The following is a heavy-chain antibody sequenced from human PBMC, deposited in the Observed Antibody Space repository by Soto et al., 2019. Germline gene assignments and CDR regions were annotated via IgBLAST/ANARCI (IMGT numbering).Heavy chain of an antibody. Sequence: QVQLVQSGAEVKQPGASVKVSCKASGYTFTRYAIHWVRQGPGQRLEWMGWINPVNGNTKYSQKFQGRVTLTTDTSASTAYMELSSLRSEDTAVYYCAVLLWAGELTLDYWGRGTLVTVST. D-gene: IGHD3-10*01. CDR2: INPVNGNT. CDR1: GYTFTRYA. J-gene: IGHJ4*02. V-gene: IGHV1-3*01. CDR3: AVLLWAGELTLDY.